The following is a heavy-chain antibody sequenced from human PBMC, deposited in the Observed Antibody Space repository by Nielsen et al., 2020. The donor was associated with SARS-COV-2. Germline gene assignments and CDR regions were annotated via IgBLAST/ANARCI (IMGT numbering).Heavy chain of an antibody. V-gene: IGHV3-48*04. Sequence: GESLKISCAASGFTFSSYSMNWVRQAPGKGLEWVSYISSSGSTIYYADSVKGRFTISRDNAKNSLYLQMNSLRAEDTAVYYCASTYYYGSGPFDYWGQGTLVIVSS. J-gene: IGHJ4*02. CDR2: ISSSGSTI. CDR1: GFTFSSYS. CDR3: ASTYYYGSGPFDY. D-gene: IGHD3-10*01.